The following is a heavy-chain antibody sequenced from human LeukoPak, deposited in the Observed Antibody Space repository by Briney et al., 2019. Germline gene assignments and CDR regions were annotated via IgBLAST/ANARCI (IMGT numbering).Heavy chain of an antibody. CDR3: ASRAAAGYYYMDV. CDR1: GGSISSYY. Sequence: SETLSPTCTVSGGSISSYYWSWIRQPAGKGLEWIGRIYTSGSTNYNPSLKSRVTMSVDTSKNQFSLKLSSVTAADTAVYYCASRAAAGYYYMDVWSEGTTVTVSS. V-gene: IGHV4-4*07. CDR2: IYTSGST. J-gene: IGHJ6*03. D-gene: IGHD6-13*01.